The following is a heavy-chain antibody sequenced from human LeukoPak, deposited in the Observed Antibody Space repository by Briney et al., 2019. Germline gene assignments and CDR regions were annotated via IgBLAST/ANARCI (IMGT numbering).Heavy chain of an antibody. V-gene: IGHV1-69*13. CDR1: GGTFSSYA. J-gene: IGHJ4*02. CDR2: IIPIFGTA. D-gene: IGHD6-13*01. Sequence: ASVKVSCKASGGTFSSYAISWVRQAPGQGLEWMGGIIPIFGTANCAQKFQGRVTITADESTSTAYMELSSLRSEDTAVYYCARDPPSRNYFDYWGQGTLVTVSS. CDR3: ARDPPSRNYFDY.